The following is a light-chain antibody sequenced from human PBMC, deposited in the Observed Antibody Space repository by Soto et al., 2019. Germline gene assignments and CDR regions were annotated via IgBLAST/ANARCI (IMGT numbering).Light chain of an antibody. Sequence: EIVLTQSPGTLSLSPGEGATLSCRASQSVSSSYLAWCQQKPGQAPRLLIYGASSRATGIPDRFSGSGSGTDFTLTISRLEPEDFAVYYCQQYVTSPEWTFGQGTKVEIK. J-gene: IGKJ1*01. V-gene: IGKV3-20*01. CDR3: QQYVTSPEWT. CDR1: QSVSSSY. CDR2: GAS.